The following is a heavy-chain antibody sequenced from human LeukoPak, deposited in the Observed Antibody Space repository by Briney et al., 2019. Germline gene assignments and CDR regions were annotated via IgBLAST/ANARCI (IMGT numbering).Heavy chain of an antibody. CDR2: IYPGDSDI. D-gene: IGHD1-20*01. CDR3: ARQLGERTFNWNDFDY. Sequence: GESLKISCKGFGYSFTTYWIGWVRQMPGKGLEWMGIIYPGDSDIRYSPSFQGQVTISADKSISTAYLQWSSLKASGTATYFCARQLGERTFNWNDFDYWGQGTLVSVSS. J-gene: IGHJ4*02. V-gene: IGHV5-51*01. CDR1: GYSFTTYW.